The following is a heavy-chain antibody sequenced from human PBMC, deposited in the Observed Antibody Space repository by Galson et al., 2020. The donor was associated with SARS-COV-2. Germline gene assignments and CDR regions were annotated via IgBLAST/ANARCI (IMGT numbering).Heavy chain of an antibody. CDR1: GGSISSGGYY. CDR2: ISYSGST. CDR3: ARDPAPLCGDNYYYGMDV. Sequence: ETSETLSLTCTVSGGSISSGGYYWSWIRKHPGKGLEWIGYISYSGSTSYNPSLRSRVTISVDLSKNQLSLKVTSVTAADTAVYYCARDPAPLCGDNYYYGMDVWGLGTTVTVSS. V-gene: IGHV4-61*08. J-gene: IGHJ6*02. D-gene: IGHD2-21*01.